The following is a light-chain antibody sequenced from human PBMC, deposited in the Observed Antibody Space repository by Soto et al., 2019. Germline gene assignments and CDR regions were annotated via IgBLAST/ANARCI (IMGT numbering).Light chain of an antibody. CDR3: AAWDDSLTAWV. CDR2: SNN. CDR1: NSNIGGNS. J-gene: IGLJ3*02. V-gene: IGLV1-47*02. Sequence: QLVLTQPPSASGTPGQRVTISCSGSNSNIGGNSVNWYQQLPLRAPKLLIYSNNQRPSGVPDRFSGSKSGTSASMAISGVRSEDGADYYCAAWDDSLTAWVFGGGTKPTVL.